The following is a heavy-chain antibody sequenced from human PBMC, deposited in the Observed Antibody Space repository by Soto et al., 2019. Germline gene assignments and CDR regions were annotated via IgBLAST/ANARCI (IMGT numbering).Heavy chain of an antibody. J-gene: IGHJ5*02. V-gene: IGHV1-46*01. CDR3: ARDGIAARPHNWFDP. CDR2: INPSGGST. CDR1: GYTFTSYY. Sequence: QVQLVQSGAEVKKPGASVKVSCKASGYTFTSYYMHWVRQAPGQGLEWMGIINPSGGSTSYAQKFKGRVTMTRDTSTSTVYMELSSLRSEDTAVYYCARDGIAARPHNWFDPWGQGTLVTVSS. D-gene: IGHD6-6*01.